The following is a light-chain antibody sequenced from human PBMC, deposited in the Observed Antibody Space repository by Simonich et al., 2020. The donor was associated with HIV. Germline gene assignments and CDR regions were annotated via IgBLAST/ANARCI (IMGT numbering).Light chain of an antibody. CDR1: QSVRSH. CDR2: GAS. V-gene: IGKV3-15*01. CDR3: QQYNNWPRT. J-gene: IGKJ1*01. Sequence: EIVMTQSPAPLSVSPGERATLSYRASQSVRSHLAWYQQKPGQAPRLLIYGASTRATGIPARFSGSGSGTEFTLTISSMQSEDFAVYYCQQYNNWPRTFGQGTKVEIK.